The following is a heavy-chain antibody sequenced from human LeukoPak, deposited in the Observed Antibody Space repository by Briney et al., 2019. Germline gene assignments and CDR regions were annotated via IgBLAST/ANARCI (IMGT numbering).Heavy chain of an antibody. CDR1: GFTFSDYA. D-gene: IGHD3-10*01. Sequence: PGRSLRLSCAASGFTFSDYAMHWVRQAPGKGLECVALISYDGSNKYYADSVKGRLTISRDNSKNTLYLQMNTLRAEDTAVYYCARGGDYGSGSFRWRHFDYWGQGSLVTVSS. CDR2: ISYDGSNK. V-gene: IGHV3-30-3*01. CDR3: ARGGDYGSGSFRWRHFDY. J-gene: IGHJ4*02.